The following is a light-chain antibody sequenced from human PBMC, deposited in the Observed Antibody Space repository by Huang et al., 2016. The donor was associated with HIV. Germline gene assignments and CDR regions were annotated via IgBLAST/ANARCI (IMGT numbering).Light chain of an antibody. CDR2: SSS. Sequence: IQLTQSPSSLPASVGDRVTIPCRANQAIGTYLAWYQPKPGKAPELLLNSSSTLRSGVPSRFSGGGSGTDFTLTITSLQPEDFASYSCQHLYTFGGGTKVEIK. J-gene: IGKJ4*01. CDR3: QHLYT. CDR1: QAIGTY. V-gene: IGKV1-9*01.